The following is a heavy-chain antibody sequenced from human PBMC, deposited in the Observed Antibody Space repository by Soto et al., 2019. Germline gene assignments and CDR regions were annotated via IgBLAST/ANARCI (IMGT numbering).Heavy chain of an antibody. CDR3: SAGWAGNSSDSNLPGVFDY. Sequence: PSETLSLTCTVSGGSISSSSYYWGWIRQPPGKGLEWIASIYYSGNTYYNPSLKSRVTISVDTSKNQFSLKLNSVTAADTAVYNFSAGWAGNSSDSNLPGVFDYWAKGTLVTVPS. D-gene: IGHD3-22*01. J-gene: IGHJ4*02. V-gene: IGHV4-39*01. CDR2: IYYSGNT. CDR1: GGSISSSSYY.